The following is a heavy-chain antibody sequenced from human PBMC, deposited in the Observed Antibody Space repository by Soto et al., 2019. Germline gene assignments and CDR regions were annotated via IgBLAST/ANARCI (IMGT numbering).Heavy chain of an antibody. J-gene: IGHJ5*02. CDR1: GYSISSGYY. D-gene: IGHD1-7*01. V-gene: IGHV4-38-2*01. CDR2: IYHSGST. Sequence: SETLSLTCAVSGYSISSGYYWGWIRQPPGKGLEWIGSIYHSGSTYYNPSLKSRVTISVDTSKNQFSLKLSSVTAADTAVYYCARAAAGGLHGTTIWFDPWGQGTLVTVSS. CDR3: ARAAAGGLHGTTIWFDP.